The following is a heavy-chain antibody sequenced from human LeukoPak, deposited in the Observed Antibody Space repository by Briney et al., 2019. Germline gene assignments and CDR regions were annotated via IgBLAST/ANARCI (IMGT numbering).Heavy chain of an antibody. CDR3: ARESKWFGAFDI. J-gene: IGHJ3*02. Sequence: SETLSLTCTVSGGSISNYYWTWIRQPPGKGLEWIGYIYYTGSTDYNPSLKSRVTISVATPKNQFSLKLSSVTAADTAVYYCARESKWFGAFDIWGQGTMVTVFS. V-gene: IGHV4-59*01. CDR2: IYYTGST. CDR1: GGSISNYY. D-gene: IGHD3-22*01.